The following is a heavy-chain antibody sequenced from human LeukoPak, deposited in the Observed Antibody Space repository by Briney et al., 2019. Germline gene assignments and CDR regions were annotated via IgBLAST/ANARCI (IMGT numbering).Heavy chain of an antibody. J-gene: IGHJ5*02. D-gene: IGHD2-2*01. CDR1: GFTFSSYW. CDR3: ARGHYQLS. CDR2: IKEEGSEK. V-gene: IGHV3-7*01. Sequence: GGSLRLSCAASGFTFSSYWMSWVRQAPGKGLEWVASIKEEGSEKHYVDSVKGRFTISRDNAKNSLYLQMNSLRAEDTAVYYCARGHYQLSWGQGILVTVSS.